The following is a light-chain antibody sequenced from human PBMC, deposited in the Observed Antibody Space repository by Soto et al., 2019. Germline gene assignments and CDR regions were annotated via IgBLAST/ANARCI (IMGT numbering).Light chain of an antibody. CDR2: DVS. Sequence: QSALTQPRSVSGSPGQSVTISCTGTSSDVGGYNYVSWYQQHPGKAPKLMIYDVSKRPSEVPDRFSGSKSGNTASLTISGLQAEGEADYYCCSYAGSYTHYVFGTGTKLTVL. V-gene: IGLV2-11*01. CDR1: SSDVGGYNY. J-gene: IGLJ1*01. CDR3: CSYAGSYTHYV.